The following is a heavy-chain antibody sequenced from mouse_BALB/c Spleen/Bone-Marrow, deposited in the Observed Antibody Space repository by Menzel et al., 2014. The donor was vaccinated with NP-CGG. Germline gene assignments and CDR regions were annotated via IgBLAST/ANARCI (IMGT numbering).Heavy chain of an antibody. Sequence: QVQLQQSGAELARPGASVKLSCKASGYTFTSYWMQWVKQRPGQGLEWIGAIYPGDGDTRYTQKFKDKATLTADKSSSTAYMQLSSLASEDSAVYYCAREATANGIYFDYRGQGTTLTVSS. CDR3: AREATANGIYFDY. CDR2: IYPGDGDT. J-gene: IGHJ2*01. D-gene: IGHD1-2*01. CDR1: GYTFTSYW. V-gene: IGHV1-87*01.